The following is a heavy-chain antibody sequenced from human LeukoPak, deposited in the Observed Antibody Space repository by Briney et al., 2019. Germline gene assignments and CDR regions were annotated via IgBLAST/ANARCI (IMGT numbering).Heavy chain of an antibody. CDR2: INHSGST. D-gene: IGHD5-18*01. J-gene: IGHJ3*02. Sequence: PSETLSLTCAVYGGSFSGYYWSCIGNPQGRGLEWIGEINHSGSTNYNPSLKSRVTISVGTSKNQFSLKLISETAANTAVYYCARGRGYNAFDIWGQGTMVTVSS. CDR1: GGSFSGYY. CDR3: ARGRGYNAFDI. V-gene: IGHV4-34*01.